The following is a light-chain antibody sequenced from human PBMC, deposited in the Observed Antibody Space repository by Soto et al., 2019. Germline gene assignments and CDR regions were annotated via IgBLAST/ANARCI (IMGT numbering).Light chain of an antibody. J-gene: IGKJ5*01. CDR3: QKYNSAPIT. V-gene: IGKV1-27*01. Sequence: DIQMTQSPSSLSASVGETITITCRASQSISSSLNWFQHSPGQPPKLLLFAASNLHAGVPPRFSGSGSGTSFSLTIRSLQPEDVATYYCQKYNSAPITFGQGTRLEIK. CDR1: QSISSS. CDR2: AAS.